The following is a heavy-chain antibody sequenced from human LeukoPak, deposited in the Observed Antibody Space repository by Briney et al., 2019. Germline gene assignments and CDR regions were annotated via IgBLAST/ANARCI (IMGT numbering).Heavy chain of an antibody. CDR3: ARPDYFASHD. D-gene: IGHD3-9*01. CDR1: GYNFPKSW. CDR2: IYPDDSRT. Sequence: GESLKISCQASGYNFPKSWIGWVRQMPDKGLEWVAIIYPDDSRTNYSPSFQGHVTISVDRSLNTAYLQWSSLRASDTAMYYCARPDYFASHDWGQGTLVTVST. V-gene: IGHV5-51*01. J-gene: IGHJ4*02.